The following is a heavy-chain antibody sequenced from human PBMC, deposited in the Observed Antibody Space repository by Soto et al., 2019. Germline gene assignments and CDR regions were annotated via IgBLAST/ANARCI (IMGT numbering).Heavy chain of an antibody. D-gene: IGHD2-15*01. CDR3: AKDFAYFDT. CDR1: GGSFKSGSSS. V-gene: IGHV4-61*01. CDR2: VYHTGRT. Sequence: SETLSLNCPVPGGSFKSGSSSWSWIRQPPGKGLEWIGYVYHTGRTSYNPSLKSRVSISMDTSKNQFSLNLDSVSAADTAVYFCAKDFAYFDTWGQGTLVTVSS. J-gene: IGHJ4*02.